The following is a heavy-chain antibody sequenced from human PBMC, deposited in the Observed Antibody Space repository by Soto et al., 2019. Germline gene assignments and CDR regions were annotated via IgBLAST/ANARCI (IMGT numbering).Heavy chain of an antibody. J-gene: IGHJ4*02. CDR3: ARDSSSSRSFDY. Sequence: ASVKVSCKASGYPFTIYAIHLVRQAPGQSLEWMGWINPGNGDTKYSQIFQGRVTITWDTSARTAYMDLSSLISEDTADYYCARDSSSSRSFDYWGQGARVTVSS. CDR1: GYPFTIYA. CDR2: INPGNGDT. D-gene: IGHD6-6*01. V-gene: IGHV1-3*01.